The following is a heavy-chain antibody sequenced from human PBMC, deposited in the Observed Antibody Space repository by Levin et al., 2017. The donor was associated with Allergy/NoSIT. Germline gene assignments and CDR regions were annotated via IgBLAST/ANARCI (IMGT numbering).Heavy chain of an antibody. CDR3: ARGGALAGNDY. J-gene: IGHJ4*02. D-gene: IGHD6-13*01. CDR2: INSDGSQI. V-gene: IGHV3-11*01. Sequence: GGSLRLSCAASGFIFRDSYMSWIRQAPGKGLEWVSHINSDGSQIYVADSVKGRFTISRDNAKNSLYLQMNSLRVEDTAVYYCARGGALAGNDYWGQGTLVTVSS. CDR1: GFIFRDSY.